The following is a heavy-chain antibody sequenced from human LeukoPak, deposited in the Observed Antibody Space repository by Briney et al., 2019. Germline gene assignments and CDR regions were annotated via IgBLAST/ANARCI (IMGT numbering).Heavy chain of an antibody. Sequence: PSETLSLTCTVSGGSISSGSYYWSWIRQPAGQGLEWIGRFYTSGSTKYNPSLKSRVTISVDTSKNQFSLKLSSVTAADTAVYYCAKDALGAVPQDWGQGTLVTVSS. CDR1: GGSISSGSYY. CDR3: AKDALGAVPQD. CDR2: FYTSGST. D-gene: IGHD4/OR15-4a*01. J-gene: IGHJ4*02. V-gene: IGHV4-61*02.